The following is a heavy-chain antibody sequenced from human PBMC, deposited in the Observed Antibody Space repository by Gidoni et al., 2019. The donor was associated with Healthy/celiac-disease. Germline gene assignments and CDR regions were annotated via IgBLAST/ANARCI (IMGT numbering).Heavy chain of an antibody. J-gene: IGHJ4*02. CDR3: ARGYDCWSGHYYFDY. CDR2: IYYSGST. V-gene: IGHV4-59*01. Sequence: QVQLQDSGPGLVQPSETLSLTCPFSGCSISSYSWSWIRQPPGKGLEWIGYIYYSGSTNYNPSRKSRVTISVDTSKKQFSLKRSSVTAADTAVYYCARGYDCWSGHYYFDYWGQGTLVNVSS. D-gene: IGHD3-3*01. CDR1: GCSISSYS.